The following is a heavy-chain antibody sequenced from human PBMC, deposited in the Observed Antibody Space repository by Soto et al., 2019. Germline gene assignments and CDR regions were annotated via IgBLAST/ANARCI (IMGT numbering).Heavy chain of an antibody. Sequence: QLQLQESGPGLVKPSETLSLTCTVSGGAISSSDFYWGWLRQPPGKGLDFIGRMYYSGTTYYNPALKHRITISVDTSKNQSSLKLISVTAADTAVYYCAVVDSTGNWFDPWGQGALVTVSS. CDR2: MYYSGTT. CDR3: AVVDSTGNWFDP. CDR1: GGAISSSDFY. D-gene: IGHD3-22*01. V-gene: IGHV4-39*01. J-gene: IGHJ5*02.